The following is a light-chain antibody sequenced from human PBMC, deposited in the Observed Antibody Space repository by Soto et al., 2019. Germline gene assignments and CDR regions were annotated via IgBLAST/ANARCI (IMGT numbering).Light chain of an antibody. CDR3: LQDYTYPWT. J-gene: IGKJ1*01. CDR1: QNINIY. Sequence: DIQMTQSPSSLSASVGDRVTITCRASQNINIYLNWYQQKPGKAPQVLIYAASSLQSGVPSRFSGSGSGTHFTLTINSLQAEDSATYFCLQDYTYPWTFGQGTKVEIK. V-gene: IGKV1-39*01. CDR2: AAS.